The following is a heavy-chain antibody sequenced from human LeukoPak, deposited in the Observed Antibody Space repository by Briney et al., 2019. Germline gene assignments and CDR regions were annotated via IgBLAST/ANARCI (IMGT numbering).Heavy chain of an antibody. Sequence: GGSLRLSCAASGFTFSNYAMSWVRQAPGKGLEWVSTIGGDYNTYPADSVKGRFTISRDNAKNSLYLQMNSLRAEDTAVYYCARDWEQWGQGTLVTVSS. V-gene: IGHV3-23*01. J-gene: IGHJ4*02. CDR2: IGGDYNT. D-gene: IGHD1-26*01. CDR1: GFTFSNYA. CDR3: ARDWEQ.